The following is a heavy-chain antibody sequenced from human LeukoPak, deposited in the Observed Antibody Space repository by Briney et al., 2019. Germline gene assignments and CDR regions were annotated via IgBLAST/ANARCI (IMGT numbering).Heavy chain of an antibody. Sequence: SETLSLTCAVYGGSFSGYYWSWIRQPPGKGLEWIGEINHSGSTNYNPSLKSRVTISVDTSKNQFSLKLSSVTAADTAVYYCARDLGNYWGQGTLVTVAS. D-gene: IGHD7-27*01. CDR2: INHSGST. CDR3: ARDLGNY. J-gene: IGHJ4*02. V-gene: IGHV4-34*01. CDR1: GGSFSGYY.